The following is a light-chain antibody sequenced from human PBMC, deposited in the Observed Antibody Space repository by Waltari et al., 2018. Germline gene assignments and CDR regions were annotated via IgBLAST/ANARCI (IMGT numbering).Light chain of an antibody. CDR2: GAS. J-gene: IGKJ1*01. CDR3: QQTYVFPRT. CDR1: QNIATF. V-gene: IGKV1-39*01. Sequence: DIQMTQSPSSLSASVGDKVTITCRASQNIATFLNWFQHRPGQAPDLLIYGASTLHRGVLSRFTGSGSGTEFTLTISSVQPGDFATYYCQQTYVFPRTFGQGTKVEMK.